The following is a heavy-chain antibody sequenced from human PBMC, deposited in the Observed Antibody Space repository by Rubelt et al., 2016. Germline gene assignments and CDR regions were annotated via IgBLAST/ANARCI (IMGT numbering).Heavy chain of an antibody. Sequence: VGRIKSASSGGTTDYAAPVKGRFSFSRDDSNSTMYLEMSSLKSEDTAVYYCTTLASRGICDYWGQGILVTVSS. D-gene: IGHD6-6*01. J-gene: IGHJ4*02. V-gene: IGHV3-15*01. CDR2: IKSASSGGTT. CDR3: TTLASRGICDY.